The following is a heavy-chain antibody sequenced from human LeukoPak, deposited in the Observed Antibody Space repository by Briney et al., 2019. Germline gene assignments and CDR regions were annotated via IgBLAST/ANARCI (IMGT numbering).Heavy chain of an antibody. D-gene: IGHD3-10*01. J-gene: IGHJ4*02. CDR3: ARAGSYALEY. Sequence: PSETLSLTCGVSGGFISRSNWWSWVRQSPGKGLEWIGEIYRSGSTNYNPSLKSRVIISTDNSKNEFTLKLNSVTAADTAVYYCARAGSYALEYWGRGTLVTVSS. CDR2: IYRSGST. V-gene: IGHV4-4*02. CDR1: GGFISRSNW.